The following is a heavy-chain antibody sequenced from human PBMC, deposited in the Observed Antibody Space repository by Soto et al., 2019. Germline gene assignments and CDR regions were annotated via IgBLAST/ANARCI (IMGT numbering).Heavy chain of an antibody. V-gene: IGHV2-5*02. Sequence: SGPTLVKPTQTLTLTCTFSGFSLSTSGVGVGWIRQPPGKALEWLALIYWDDDKRYSPSLKSRLTITKDTSKNQVVLTITNKAPVDTATDYCAHEGGAGASPDRFDYWGQGTLVTVSS. J-gene: IGHJ4*02. CDR3: AHEGGAGASPDRFDY. D-gene: IGHD3-10*01. CDR1: GFSLSTSGVG. CDR2: IYWDDDK.